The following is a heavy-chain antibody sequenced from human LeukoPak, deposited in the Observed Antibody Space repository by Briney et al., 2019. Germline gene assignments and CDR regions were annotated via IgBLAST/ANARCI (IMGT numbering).Heavy chain of an antibody. D-gene: IGHD2-15*01. CDR2: INPNSGGT. CDR3: ARRIEAQYELDV. CDR1: GYTFTGYY. V-gene: IGHV1-2*02. Sequence: ASVKVSCKASGYTFTGYYMHWVRQAPGQGLEWMGWINPNSGGTNYAQKFQGRVTMTRDTSISTAYMELSRLRSDDTAVYYCARRIEAQYELDVWGKGTTVTISS. J-gene: IGHJ6*04.